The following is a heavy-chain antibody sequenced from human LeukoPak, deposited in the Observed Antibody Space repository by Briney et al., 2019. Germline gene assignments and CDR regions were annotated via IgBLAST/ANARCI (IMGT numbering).Heavy chain of an antibody. CDR1: GGSFSGYY. J-gene: IGHJ5*02. CDR2: INHSGST. Sequence: SETLSLTCAVYGGSFSGYYWSWIRQPPGKGLEWIGEINHSGSTNYNPSLKSRVTISVDTSKNQFSLKLSSVTAADTAVYYCARGHGSGSYWWFDPWGQGTLVTVSS. D-gene: IGHD3-10*01. V-gene: IGHV4-34*01. CDR3: ARGHGSGSYWWFDP.